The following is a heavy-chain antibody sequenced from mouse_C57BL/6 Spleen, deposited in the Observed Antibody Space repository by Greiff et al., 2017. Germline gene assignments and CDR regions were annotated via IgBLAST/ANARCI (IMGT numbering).Heavy chain of an antibody. CDR2: ISSGSSTS. CDR3: ARGDYGGFAY. CDR1: GFTFSDYG. V-gene: IGHV5-17*01. J-gene: IGHJ3*01. D-gene: IGHD2-4*01. Sequence: EVQLQESGGGLVKPGGSLKLSCAASGFTFSDYGMHWVRQAPEKGLEWVAYISSGSSTSYYADTVKGRFTISRDNAKNTLYLQMTSLRSEDTAMYYCARGDYGGFAYWGQGTLVTVSA.